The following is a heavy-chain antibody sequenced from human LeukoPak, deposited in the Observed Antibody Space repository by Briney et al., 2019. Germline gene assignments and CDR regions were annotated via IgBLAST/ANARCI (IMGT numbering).Heavy chain of an antibody. CDR1: GYRFTSYD. D-gene: IGHD3-3*01. J-gene: IGHJ4*02. CDR2: ISTYTGNT. CDR3: ARDQKSGLEVLWRY. Sequence: GASVKVSCRASGYRFTSYDISWVRQAPGQGLQWMGVISTYTGNTNYAQSFQDRVTMTTGTSTSTVYMELRSLTSDDTAVYYCARDQKSGLEVLWRYWGQGTLVTVSS. V-gene: IGHV1-18*04.